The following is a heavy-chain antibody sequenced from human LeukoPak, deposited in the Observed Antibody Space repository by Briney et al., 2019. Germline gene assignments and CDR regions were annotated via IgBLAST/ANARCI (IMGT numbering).Heavy chain of an antibody. Sequence: RGSLRLSCAASGFTFSSYWMSWARQAPGKGLEWVGKIKPDGSEKYYVDSVKGRFAISRDNAKGSVYLQMNSLRAEDTAVYYCATSPTDYWGQGTLVTVSS. CDR3: ATSPTDY. V-gene: IGHV3-7*01. CDR2: IKPDGSEK. CDR1: GFTFSSYW. J-gene: IGHJ4*02.